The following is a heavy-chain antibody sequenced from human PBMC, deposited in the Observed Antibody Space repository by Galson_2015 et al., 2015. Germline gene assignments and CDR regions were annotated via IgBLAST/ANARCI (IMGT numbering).Heavy chain of an antibody. D-gene: IGHD1-26*01. CDR2: SGRT. CDR3: ASVGVGVTHAFDI. J-gene: IGHJ3*02. Sequence: SGRTNYNPSLKSRVAISLDESKNHVSLELTSVTAADTAVYYCASVGVGVTHAFDIWGQGTMVTVSS. V-gene: IGHV4-4*02.